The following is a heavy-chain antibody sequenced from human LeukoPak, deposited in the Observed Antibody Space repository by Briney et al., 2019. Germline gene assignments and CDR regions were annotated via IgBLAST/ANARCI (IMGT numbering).Heavy chain of an antibody. CDR3: ARDGDYVRGTREF. V-gene: IGHV4-4*07. CDR1: GGSISSDY. Sequence: PSETLSLTCTVSGGSISSDYWSWIRQPAGKGLEWIGRISASGSTNYSPSLKSRVTMSVDTSKNQSSLKLSSVTAADTAVYYCARDGDYVRGTREFWGQGTLVTVSS. CDR2: ISASGST. J-gene: IGHJ4*02. D-gene: IGHD3-10*02.